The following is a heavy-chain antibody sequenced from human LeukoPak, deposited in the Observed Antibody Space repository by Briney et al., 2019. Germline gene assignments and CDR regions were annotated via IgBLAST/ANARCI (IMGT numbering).Heavy chain of an antibody. D-gene: IGHD3-22*01. CDR1: GGSISSSSYY. J-gene: IGHJ4*02. CDR2: IYYSGST. V-gene: IGHV4-39*01. CDR3: ARSLRIPGRPDRAWPNYYDSSGYYYVRLYYFDY. Sequence: PSETLSLTCTVSGGSISSSSYYWGWIRQPPGKGLEWIGSIYYSGSTYYNPSLKSQVTISVDTSKNQFSLKLSSVTAADTAVYYCARSLRIPGRPDRAWPNYYDSSGYYYVRLYYFDYWGQGTLVTVSS.